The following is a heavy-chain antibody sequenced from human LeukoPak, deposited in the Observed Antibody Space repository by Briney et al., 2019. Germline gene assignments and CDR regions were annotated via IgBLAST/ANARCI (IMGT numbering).Heavy chain of an antibody. Sequence: SQKVSCTASGGTFSSYAISWVRQTPRQGLEWMGRIIPILGIANYAQKFQGRVTITADKSTSTAYVELSSLRSEDTAVYYCAREAILTGYRPFDYWGQGTLVTVSS. CDR1: GGTFSSYA. V-gene: IGHV1-69*04. CDR2: IIPILGIA. J-gene: IGHJ4*02. D-gene: IGHD3-9*01. CDR3: AREAILTGYRPFDY.